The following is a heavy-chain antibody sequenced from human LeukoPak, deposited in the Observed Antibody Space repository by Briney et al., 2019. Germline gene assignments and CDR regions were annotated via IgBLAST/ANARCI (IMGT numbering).Heavy chain of an antibody. CDR2: ITAGGGRT. V-gene: IGHV3-23*01. CDR3: AKEPAYCGGDCFSLLDY. D-gene: IGHD2-21*02. J-gene: IGHJ4*02. CDR1: GFSFSTYS. Sequence: GGSLRLSCAASGFSFSTYSMSWVRQAPGKGLEWVSLITAGGGRTFYAGSVKGRFTISRDNSKSTLYLQMNSLRPEDTAVYYCAKEPAYCGGDCFSLLDYWGQGSLVTVSS.